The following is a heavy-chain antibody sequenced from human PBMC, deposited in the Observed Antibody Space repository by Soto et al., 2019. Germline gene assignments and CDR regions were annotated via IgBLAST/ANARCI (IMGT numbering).Heavy chain of an antibody. J-gene: IGHJ4*02. CDR2: IHPGGNT. Sequence: PSETLSLTCTVYGGSVSDYYWGWVRQPAGKGLEWIGRIHPGGNTNYSPSLMSRVTMSVDTSHNQFSLKLTSVTAADTAVYYCVRGPYCGGDCYFASWGQGALVTVSS. V-gene: IGHV4-4*07. D-gene: IGHD2-21*02. CDR3: VRGPYCGGDCYFAS. CDR1: GGSVSDYY.